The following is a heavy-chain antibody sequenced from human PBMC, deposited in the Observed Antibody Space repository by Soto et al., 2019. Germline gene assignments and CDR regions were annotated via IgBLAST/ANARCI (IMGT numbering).Heavy chain of an antibody. CDR1: GDTFKNCV. D-gene: IGHD3-10*01. J-gene: IGHJ6*02. CDR3: AAELGFGKLSVV. Sequence: QVQVVQSGVEVRRPGSSVKVSCKASGDTFKNCVISWVRQAPGQGLEWMGGIIPLFGTTDFAQRFQGRLTITPDESTSTAYMELRQLSSEDTATYCWAAELGFGKLSVVWGQGTTVIVSS. CDR2: IIPLFGTT. V-gene: IGHV1-69*01.